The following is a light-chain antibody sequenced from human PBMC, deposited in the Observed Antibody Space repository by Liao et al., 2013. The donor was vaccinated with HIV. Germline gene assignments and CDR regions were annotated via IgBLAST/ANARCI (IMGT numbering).Light chain of an antibody. V-gene: IGLV3-1*01. CDR2: QDT. CDR3: QTWDRTTYV. J-gene: IGLJ1*01. CDR1: KLGDKY. Sequence: SYELTQPPSVSVSPGQTASITCSGDKLGDKYVCWYQQKPGQSPRLLLYQDTKRPSGIPERFSGSNSGNTATLTISGTQAIDEADYYCQTWDRTTYVFGTGTKVTVL.